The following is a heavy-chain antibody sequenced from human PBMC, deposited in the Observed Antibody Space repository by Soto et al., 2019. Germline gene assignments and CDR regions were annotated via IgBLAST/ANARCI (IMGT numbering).Heavy chain of an antibody. CDR3: ATAPTWNFHVHY. V-gene: IGHV3-33*08. D-gene: IGHD1-7*01. J-gene: IGHJ4*02. CDR1: GFTIITHG. CDR2: IWYDGSNR. Sequence: QVQLVESGGGVVQPGTSLRLSCAASGFTIITHGMHWIRQAPGKGMEWVAHIWYDGSNRFYADSVEGRFTISKDNSKNTLYLHMSSLMADDTAVYYCATAPTWNFHVHYWGQGTQATVSS.